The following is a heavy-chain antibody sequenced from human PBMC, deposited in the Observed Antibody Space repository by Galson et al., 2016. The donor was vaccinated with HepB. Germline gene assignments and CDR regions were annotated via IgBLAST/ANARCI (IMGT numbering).Heavy chain of an antibody. D-gene: IGHD4-23*01. CDR1: GFTFSDYY. CDR2: ISSSSSYT. V-gene: IGHV3-11*06. J-gene: IGHJ4*02. CDR3: ARAQTTVVTYIDN. Sequence: SLRLSCAASGFTFSDYYMSWIRQAPGKGLEWVSYISSSSSYTNYAESVKGRFTIPRDNAKNSLYLQVNSLRAEDTAVYYCARAQTTVVTYIDNWGQGTLVTVSS.